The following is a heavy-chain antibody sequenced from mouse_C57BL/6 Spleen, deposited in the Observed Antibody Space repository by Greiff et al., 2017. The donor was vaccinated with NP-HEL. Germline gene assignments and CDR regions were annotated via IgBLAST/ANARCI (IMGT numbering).Heavy chain of an antibody. V-gene: IGHV1-80*01. CDR3: ARSGTTVVATRFAY. D-gene: IGHD1-1*01. CDR1: GYAFSSYW. Sequence: VQLQQSGAELVKPGASVKISCKASGYAFSSYWMNWVKQRPGKGLEWIGQIYPGDGDTNYNGKFKGKATLTADKSSSTAYMQLSSLTSEDSAVYFCARSGTTVVATRFAYWGQGTLVTVSA. J-gene: IGHJ3*01. CDR2: IYPGDGDT.